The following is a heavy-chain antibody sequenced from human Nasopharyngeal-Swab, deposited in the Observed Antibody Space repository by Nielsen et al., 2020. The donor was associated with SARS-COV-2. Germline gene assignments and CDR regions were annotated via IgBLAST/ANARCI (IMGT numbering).Heavy chain of an antibody. CDR3: AKDILGSWTLSD. J-gene: IGHJ4*02. CDR1: GFSFGNYA. CDR2: IGWNSGKI. V-gene: IGHV3-9*01. D-gene: IGHD3/OR15-3a*01. Sequence: GRSLRLSCAASGFSFGNYAMHWVRQAPGKGLEWVSSIGWNSGKIDYADSVKGRFTISRDNAKNSLFLQMDSLSTEDTAFYYCAKDILGSWTLSDWGQGTLVTVSS.